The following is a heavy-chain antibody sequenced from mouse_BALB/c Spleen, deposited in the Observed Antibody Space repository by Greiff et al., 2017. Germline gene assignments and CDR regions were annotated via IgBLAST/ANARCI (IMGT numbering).Heavy chain of an antibody. Sequence: EVMLVESGGGLVKPGGSLKLSCAASGFTFSSYAMSWVRQTPEKRLEWVASISSGGSTYYPDSVKGRFTISRDNARNILYLQMSSLRSEDTAMYYCARGQDGNYLYYYAMDYWGQGTSVTVSS. CDR2: ISSGGST. V-gene: IGHV5-6-5*01. CDR3: ARGQDGNYLYYYAMDY. J-gene: IGHJ4*01. D-gene: IGHD2-1*01. CDR1: GFTFSSYA.